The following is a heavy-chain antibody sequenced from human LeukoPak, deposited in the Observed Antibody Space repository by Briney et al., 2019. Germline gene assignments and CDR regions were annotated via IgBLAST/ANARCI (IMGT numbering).Heavy chain of an antibody. D-gene: IGHD3-16*02. J-gene: IGHJ4*02. Sequence: PSQTLSLTCTVSGASISSGDYYWSWIRQSPGKGLEWIGYIYYSGGTSYNPSLKSRVTISVDTSKNQFSLKLTSVTAADTAVYYCARGPNYVWGSYRYFDYWGQGTLVTVSS. CDR3: ARGPNYVWGSYRYFDY. CDR2: IYYSGGT. V-gene: IGHV4-30-4*01. CDR1: GASISSGDYY.